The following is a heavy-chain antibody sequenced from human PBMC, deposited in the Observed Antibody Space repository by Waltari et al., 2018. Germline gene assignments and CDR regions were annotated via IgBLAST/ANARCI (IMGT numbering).Heavy chain of an antibody. CDR3: ARQAARNFDY. Sequence: QVQLVQSGAEVKKPGASVNVSCKASGYNFIGYYIHWVRQAPGQGLEWMGWSNPNTGGTKYAQKYQGRVTLTRDTSISTAYMELSSLGSDDMAVFYCARQAARNFDYWGQGTLVTVSS. CDR1: GYNFIGYY. V-gene: IGHV1-2*02. CDR2: SNPNTGGT. J-gene: IGHJ4*02.